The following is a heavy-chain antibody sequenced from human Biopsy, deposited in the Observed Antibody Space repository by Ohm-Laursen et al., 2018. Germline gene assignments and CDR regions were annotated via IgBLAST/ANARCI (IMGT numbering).Heavy chain of an antibody. J-gene: IGHJ4*02. D-gene: IGHD2-8*01. CDR2: INCKTGAT. Sequence: AASVKVSCKASSYTFTDYNIHWMRQAPGQGLEWLGYINCKTGATNYAQKFQGTVTMTRDTSISTACLALGSLRSADTAIYYCARDPLNGHKHFDYWGQGSLVTVSS. CDR1: SYTFTDYN. V-gene: IGHV1-2*02. CDR3: ARDPLNGHKHFDY.